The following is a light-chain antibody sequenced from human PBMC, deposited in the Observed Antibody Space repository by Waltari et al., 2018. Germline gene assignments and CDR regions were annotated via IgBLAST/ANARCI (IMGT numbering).Light chain of an antibody. CDR1: NSNIGTNN. CDR2: PSN. V-gene: IGLV1-44*01. Sequence: QSVLTQPPSTSGTPGQRVSISCSGTNSNIGTNNVNWYQQVPGTAPKLLIYPSNQRPSGVPDRFSGSQAGTSASLAITGLQPEDEGYYYCVSWDDSLNGWVFGGGTKLTVL. CDR3: VSWDDSLNGWV. J-gene: IGLJ3*02.